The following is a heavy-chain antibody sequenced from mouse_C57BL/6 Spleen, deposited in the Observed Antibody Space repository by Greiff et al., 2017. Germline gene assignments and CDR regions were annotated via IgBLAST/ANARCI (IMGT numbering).Heavy chain of an antibody. CDR1: GYTFTSYW. CDR2: IDPSDSYT. J-gene: IGHJ2*01. V-gene: IGHV1-59*01. CDR3: ASIPRYDGYHVDY. D-gene: IGHD2-3*01. Sequence: VQLQQPGAELVRPGTSVKLSCKASGYTFTSYWMHWVKQRPGQGLEWIGVIDPSDSYTNYKQKFKGKATLTVDTSSSTAYMQLSSLTSEDSAVYYCASIPRYDGYHVDYWGQGTTLTVSS.